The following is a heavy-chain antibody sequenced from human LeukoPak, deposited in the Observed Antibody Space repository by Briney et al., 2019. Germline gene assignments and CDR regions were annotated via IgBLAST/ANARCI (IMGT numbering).Heavy chain of an antibody. V-gene: IGHV3-21*01. Sequence: PGGSLRLSCAASGFTFSSYSMNWVRQAPGKGLEWVSSISSSSSYIHYADSVKGRFTISRDNAKNSLYLQMNSLRAEDTAVYYCARDKQWLTIGGFDYWGQGTLVTVSS. CDR1: GFTFSSYS. CDR3: ARDKQWLTIGGFDY. CDR2: ISSSSSYI. J-gene: IGHJ4*02. D-gene: IGHD6-19*01.